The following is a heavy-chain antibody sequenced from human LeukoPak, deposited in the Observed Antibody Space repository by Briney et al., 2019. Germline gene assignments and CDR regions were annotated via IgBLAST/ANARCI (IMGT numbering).Heavy chain of an antibody. D-gene: IGHD3-10*01. CDR3: ARNRYYYGSGNYGVPNWFDP. V-gene: IGHV3-74*01. Sequence: GGSLRLSCAASGFTFSSYWMHWVRQAPGKGLVWVSRINSDGSSTSYADSVKGRFTISRDNAKNTLYLQMNSLRAEDTAVYYCARNRYYYGSGNYGVPNWFDPWGQGTLVTVSS. CDR2: INSDGSST. CDR1: GFTFSSYW. J-gene: IGHJ5*02.